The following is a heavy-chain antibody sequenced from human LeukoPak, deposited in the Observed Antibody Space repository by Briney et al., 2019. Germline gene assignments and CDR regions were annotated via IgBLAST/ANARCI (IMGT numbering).Heavy chain of an antibody. V-gene: IGHV3-33*01. D-gene: IGHD3-22*01. CDR2: IWYDGSNE. CDR3: TTGGWYDDSSGHYRVVY. Sequence: GGSLRLSCAASGFTFSSYGMHWVRQASGKGLEWVAVIWYDGSNEYYADSVKGRFTVSRDNSKNTLYLQMNSLRAEDTAVYYCTTGGWYDDSSGHYRVVYWGQGTLVTVSS. CDR1: GFTFSSYG. J-gene: IGHJ4*02.